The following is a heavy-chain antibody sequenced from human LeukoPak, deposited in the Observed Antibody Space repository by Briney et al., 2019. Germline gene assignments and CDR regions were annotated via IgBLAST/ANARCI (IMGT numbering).Heavy chain of an antibody. J-gene: IGHJ4*02. V-gene: IGHV3-7*05. CDR3: AREVYGDNYFDY. Sequence: GGSLRLSCAASGFTFSRNWMSWVRQAPGKGPERVANIKQDGSQKYYVDSVKGRFTISRDNAKMSLYLQMNSLRAEDTAMYYCAREVYGDNYFDYWGQGTLVTVSS. CDR1: GFTFSRNW. D-gene: IGHD4-17*01. CDR2: IKQDGSQK.